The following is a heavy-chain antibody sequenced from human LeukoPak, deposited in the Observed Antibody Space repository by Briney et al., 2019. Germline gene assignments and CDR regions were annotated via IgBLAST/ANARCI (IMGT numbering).Heavy chain of an antibody. CDR3: AEGGPWSDFDY. J-gene: IGHJ4*02. D-gene: IGHD3-3*01. V-gene: IGHV3-23*01. Sequence: PGGSLRLSCPASGFAFSSYAMSWVRQAPGKGLEWVSGISDSGSNTYYADSVKGRFTISRDNSKNTLYLQMNSLRAEDTADYYCAEGGPWSDFDYWGQGTLVTVSS. CDR2: ISDSGSNT. CDR1: GFAFSSYA.